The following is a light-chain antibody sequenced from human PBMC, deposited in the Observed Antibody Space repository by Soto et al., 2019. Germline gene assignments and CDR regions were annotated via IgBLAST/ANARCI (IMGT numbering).Light chain of an antibody. CDR2: SNN. CDR3: AAWDDSLSGPV. Sequence: QAVVTQPPSASGTPGQRVTISCSGSSSNIGSNYVYWYQQLPGTAPKLLIYSNNQRPSGVPDRFSGSKSGTSASLAISGLXXEDEADYYCAAWDDSLSGPVFGGGTKVTVL. J-gene: IGLJ2*01. V-gene: IGLV1-47*02. CDR1: SSNIGSNY.